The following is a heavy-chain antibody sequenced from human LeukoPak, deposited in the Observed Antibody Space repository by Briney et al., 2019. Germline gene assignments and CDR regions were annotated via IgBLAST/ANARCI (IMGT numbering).Heavy chain of an antibody. D-gene: IGHD2-2*02. CDR1: GYTFTSYD. J-gene: IGHJ6*03. CDR3: ARGLGCSSTSCYTSDYYYYMDV. V-gene: IGHV1-8*02. Sequence: ASVKVSCKASGYTFTSYDISWVRQATGQGLEWMGWMNPNSGNTGYAQKFQGRVTITRNTSTSTPYMELSSQRYEDTAVYCCARGLGCSSTSCYTSDYYYYMDVWGKGTTVTVSS. CDR2: MNPNSGNT.